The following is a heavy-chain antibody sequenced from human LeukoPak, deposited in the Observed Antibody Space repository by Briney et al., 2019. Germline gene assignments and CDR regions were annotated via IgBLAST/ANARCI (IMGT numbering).Heavy chain of an antibody. Sequence: GRSLRLSCAASGFTFSNYYVTWVRQAPGKGLEWVARIKQDGSEESYVDSAKGRFTISRDDAQNSVYLQMTSLRAEDTAVYYCATYSPTPRRRLDYWGQGTLVTVSS. CDR2: IKQDGSEE. J-gene: IGHJ4*02. CDR3: ATYSPTPRRRLDY. V-gene: IGHV3-7*01. CDR1: GFTFSNYY. D-gene: IGHD2-21*01.